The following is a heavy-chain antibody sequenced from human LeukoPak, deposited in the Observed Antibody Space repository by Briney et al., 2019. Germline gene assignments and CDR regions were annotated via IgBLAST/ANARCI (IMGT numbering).Heavy chain of an antibody. CDR1: GLTVSSNH. CDR2: IYTAGST. V-gene: IGHV3-53*01. Sequence: GGSLILSCAVSGLTVSSNHMIWVRQAPGKGLEWVSIIYTAGSTFYPDSVKGRFTISRDNSRNTLCLQMNSLRAEDTAVYYCARARRCGLYNDYGACFDYWGQGTLVTVSS. J-gene: IGHJ4*02. CDR3: ARARRCGLYNDYGACFDY. D-gene: IGHD4-17*01.